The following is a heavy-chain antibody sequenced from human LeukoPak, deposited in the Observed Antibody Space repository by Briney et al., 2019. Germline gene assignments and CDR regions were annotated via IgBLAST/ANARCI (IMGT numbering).Heavy chain of an antibody. CDR2: IYSGGST. J-gene: IGHJ4*02. CDR1: LFTFTTYV. CDR3: ARRGGYKWNYAEDY. V-gene: IGHV3-53*01. D-gene: IGHD1-7*01. Sequence: GGSLRLSSAASLFTFTTYVMTWGRESASPQLEWCSVIYSGGSTYYADSVKGRFTISRDNSKNTLYLQMNSLRAEDTAVYYCARRGGYKWNYAEDYWGQGTLVTVSS.